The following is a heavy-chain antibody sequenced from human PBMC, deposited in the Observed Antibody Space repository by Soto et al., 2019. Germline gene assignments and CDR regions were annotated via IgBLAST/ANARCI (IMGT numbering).Heavy chain of an antibody. Sequence: GSLRVSCAASGFSFGSYALSWVRQAPGKGLEWVSTISGSDGKTFYADSVKGRFSISRDTSQSTLYLQMNSLRADDTAMYYCARWSYLDYRGQGTRVTVSS. CDR3: ARWSYLDY. CDR2: ISGSDGKT. D-gene: IGHD3-3*01. J-gene: IGHJ4*02. CDR1: GFSFGSYA. V-gene: IGHV3-23*01.